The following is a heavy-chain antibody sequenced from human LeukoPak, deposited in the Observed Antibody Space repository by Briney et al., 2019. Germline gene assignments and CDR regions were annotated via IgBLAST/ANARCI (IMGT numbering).Heavy chain of an antibody. J-gene: IGHJ4*02. CDR2: ISWNSGSI. D-gene: IGHD3-22*01. CDR3: AKDSAYYYDSSGYSDY. Sequence: GGSLRLSCAASGFTFDDYAMHWVRQAPGKGLEWVSGISWNSGSIGYADSVKGRFTISRDNAKNSLYLQMNGLRAEVTALYYCAKDSAYYYDSSGYSDYWGQGTLVTVSS. V-gene: IGHV3-9*01. CDR1: GFTFDDYA.